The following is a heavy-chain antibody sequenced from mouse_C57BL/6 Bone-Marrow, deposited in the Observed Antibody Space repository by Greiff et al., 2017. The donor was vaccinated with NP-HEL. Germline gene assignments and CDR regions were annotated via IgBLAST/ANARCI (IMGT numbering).Heavy chain of an antibody. CDR2: IDPSDSYT. CDR1: GYTFTSYW. D-gene: IGHD1-1*02. CDR3: ARSTIYFDD. V-gene: IGHV1-69*01. J-gene: IGHJ2*01. Sequence: QVQLQQPGAELVMPWASVKLSCKASGYTFTSYWMHWVKQRPGQGLEWIGEIDPSDSYTNYNQKFTGKSTLTVDKSSSTAYMQLSSLTSEDSAVYYCARSTIYFDDWGQGTTLTVSS.